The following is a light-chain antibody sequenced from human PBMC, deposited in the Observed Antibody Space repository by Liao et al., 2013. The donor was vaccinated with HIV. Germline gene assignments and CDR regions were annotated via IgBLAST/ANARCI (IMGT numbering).Light chain of an antibody. CDR1: KLGHKY. CDR2: EDT. J-gene: IGLJ2*01. Sequence: SYELTQPPSVSVSPGQTASITCSGDKLGHKYACWYQQRPGQSPVVVIYEDTKRSSGIPERFSGSKSGNTATLTISESQPMDEAVYFCQAWDSSADVVFGGGTKLTVL. V-gene: IGLV3-1*01. CDR3: QAWDSSADVV.